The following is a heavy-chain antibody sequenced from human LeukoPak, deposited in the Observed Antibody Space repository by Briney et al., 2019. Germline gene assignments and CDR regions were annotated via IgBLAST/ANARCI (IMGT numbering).Heavy chain of an antibody. CDR1: GFTVFNYA. J-gene: IGHJ4*02. CDR3: AKDILRWSFDY. CDR2: INGGNDAT. D-gene: IGHD4-23*01. Sequence: GGSLRLSCAASGFTVFNYAMAWVRQAPGKGLEWVSAINGGNDATNYANSVKGRFTISRDNSKNTLYLQMNSLRAEDTAVYYCAKDILRWSFDYWGQGSLVTVAS. V-gene: IGHV3-23*01.